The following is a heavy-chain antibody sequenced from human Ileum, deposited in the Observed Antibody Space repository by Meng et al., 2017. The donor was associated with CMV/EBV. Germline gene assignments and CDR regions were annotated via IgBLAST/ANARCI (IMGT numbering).Heavy chain of an antibody. CDR2: IYYSGST. Sequence: SLTCTVSGGSIRGYYWNGVRQSPGKGLEWIGYIYYSGSTIYNPSLKSRVTISLDTPKNQFSLKLSSVTAADTAVYYCTREDQQVFDSWGQGTLVTVSS. CDR3: TREDQQVFDS. V-gene: IGHV4-59*01. J-gene: IGHJ4*02. CDR1: GGSIRGYY.